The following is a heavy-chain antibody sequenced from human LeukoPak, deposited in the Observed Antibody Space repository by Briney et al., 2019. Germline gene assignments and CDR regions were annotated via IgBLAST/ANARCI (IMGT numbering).Heavy chain of an antibody. J-gene: IGHJ4*02. V-gene: IGHV3-7*02. CDR1: GFTFSRYW. D-gene: IGHD2-2*01. Sequence: GGSLRLSCAASGFTFSRYWMTWVRQAPGKGLEWVANIDEDGSENHYVDSVKGRFSISRDNAKNSLYLQMNSLRAEDTAVYYCARRYCSSTTCTLDYWGQGTLVTVSS. CDR2: IDEDGSEN. CDR3: ARRYCSSTTCTLDY.